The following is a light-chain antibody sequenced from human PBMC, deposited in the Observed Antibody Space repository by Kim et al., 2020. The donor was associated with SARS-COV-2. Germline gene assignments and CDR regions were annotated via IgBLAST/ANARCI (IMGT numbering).Light chain of an antibody. V-gene: IGKV4-1*01. CDR2: WAS. Sequence: RATINCKSSQSVFYGPDNKNYLAWYQQKPGQPPKLLISWASIRESGVPDRFSGSGSGTDFTLTISSLQAEDVAVYYCQQCYSYPVTFGGGTKV. CDR3: QQCYSYPVT. J-gene: IGKJ4*01. CDR1: QSVFYGPDNKNY.